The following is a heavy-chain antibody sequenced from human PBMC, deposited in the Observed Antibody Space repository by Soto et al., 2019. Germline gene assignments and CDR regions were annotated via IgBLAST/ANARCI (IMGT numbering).Heavy chain of an antibody. CDR1: GFTFSSYA. CDR3: AKDGRYCSGGSCYPDAFDI. D-gene: IGHD2-15*01. Sequence: VQLLESGGGLVQPGGSLRLSCAASGFTFSSYAMSWVRQAPGKGLEWVSAISGSGGSTYYADSVKGRFTISRDNSKNTLYLQMNSLRAEDTAVYYCAKDGRYCSGGSCYPDAFDIWGQGTMVTVSS. J-gene: IGHJ3*02. V-gene: IGHV3-23*01. CDR2: ISGSGGST.